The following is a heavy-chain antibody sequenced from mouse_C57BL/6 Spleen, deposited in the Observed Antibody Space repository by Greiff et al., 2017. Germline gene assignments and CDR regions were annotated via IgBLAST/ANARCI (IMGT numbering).Heavy chain of an antibody. Sequence: QVQLQQPGAELVRPGSSVKLSCKASGYTFTSYWMHWVKQRPIQGLEWIGNIDPSDSETPYNQKFKDKATLTVDKSSSTAYMQLRSLTSEDSAVYYCARGEDYGKDYWGQGTTLTVSS. J-gene: IGHJ2*01. V-gene: IGHV1-52*01. CDR1: GYTFTSYW. CDR3: ARGEDYGKDY. CDR2: IDPSDSET. D-gene: IGHD2-1*01.